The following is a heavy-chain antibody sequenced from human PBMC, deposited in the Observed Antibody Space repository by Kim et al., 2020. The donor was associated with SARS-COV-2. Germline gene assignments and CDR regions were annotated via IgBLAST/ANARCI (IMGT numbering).Heavy chain of an antibody. D-gene: IGHD3-22*01. CDR2: IYSGGSST. J-gene: IGHJ4*02. CDR3: AKDSIDYYDSSGYYHVGLFDY. CDR1: GFTFSSYA. V-gene: IGHV3-23*03. Sequence: GGSLRLSCAASGFTFSSYAMSWVRQAPGKGLEWVSVIYSGGSSTYYADSVKGRFTISRDNSKNTLYLQMNSLRAEDTAVYYCAKDSIDYYDSSGYYHVGLFDYWGQGTLVTVSS.